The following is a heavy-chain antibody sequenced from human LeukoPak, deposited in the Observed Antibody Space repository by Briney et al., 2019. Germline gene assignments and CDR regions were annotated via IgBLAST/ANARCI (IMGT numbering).Heavy chain of an antibody. CDR3: ARGGASAAARRFDP. CDR2: MNPNSGNT. J-gene: IGHJ5*02. CDR1: GCTFTNYD. D-gene: IGHD6-13*01. Sequence: ASVKVSCKASGCTFTNYDINWVRQATGQGLEWMGWMNPNSGNTGYAQRFQGRVTITSNTSISTAYMELGSLRSEDTAVYYCARGGASAAARRFDPWGQGTLVTVSS. V-gene: IGHV1-8*01.